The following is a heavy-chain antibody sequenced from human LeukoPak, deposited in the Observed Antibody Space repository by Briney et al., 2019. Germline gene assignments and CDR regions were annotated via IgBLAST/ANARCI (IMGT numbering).Heavy chain of an antibody. J-gene: IGHJ4*02. D-gene: IGHD2-21*01. CDR3: VNDCGHGGMGDY. Sequence: ASVKVSCKASGYIFTGYNMHWVRQAPGQGLEWMGWISLSSGGTNYAQRFQDRVTITRDTSINTVYMELRWMKSDDSAVLYCVNDCGHGGMGDYWGQGTLVTVSS. CDR1: GYIFTGYN. CDR2: ISLSSGGT. V-gene: IGHV1-2*02.